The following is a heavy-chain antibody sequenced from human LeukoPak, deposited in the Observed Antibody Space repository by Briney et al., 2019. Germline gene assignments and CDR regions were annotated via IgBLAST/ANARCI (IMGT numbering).Heavy chain of an antibody. CDR3: ARADYGDYVTFDY. Sequence: SETLSLTCTVSGGSISSYYWTWIRQPPGKGLEWIGYIYYIGRTNYNPSLKSRVTISVDTSKNQFSLKLSSVTAADTAVHYCARADYGDYVTFDYWGQGTLVTVSS. V-gene: IGHV4-59*01. D-gene: IGHD4-17*01. J-gene: IGHJ4*02. CDR2: IYYIGRT. CDR1: GGSISSYY.